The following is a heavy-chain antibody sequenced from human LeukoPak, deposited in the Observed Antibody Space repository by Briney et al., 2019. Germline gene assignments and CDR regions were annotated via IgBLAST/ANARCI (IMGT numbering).Heavy chain of an antibody. D-gene: IGHD5-24*01. CDR2: ISSSSSTI. CDR1: GFTFSSYS. J-gene: IGHJ3*02. Sequence: PGGSLRLSCAASGFTFSSYSMNWVRQAPGKGLEWVSYISSSSSTIYYADSVQGRFTISRDNAKNSLYLQMNSLRAEDTAVYYCARDMFGDGYNLDAFDIWGQGTMVTVSS. CDR3: ARDMFGDGYNLDAFDI. V-gene: IGHV3-48*01.